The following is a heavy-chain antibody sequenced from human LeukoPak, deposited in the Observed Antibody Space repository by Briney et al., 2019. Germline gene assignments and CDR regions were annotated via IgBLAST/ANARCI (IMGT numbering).Heavy chain of an antibody. D-gene: IGHD5-12*01. Sequence: PGGSLRLSCAASGFTFSSYAMSWVRQAPGKGLEWVSTISDSGDYTYYADSVKGRFTIPRDNSKNTLFLQMNSLRADDTAVYYCAKNSAAGLSGLHWFDPWGQGTLDTLSS. CDR2: ISDSGDYT. CDR3: AKNSAAGLSGLHWFDP. CDR1: GFTFSSYA. V-gene: IGHV3-23*01. J-gene: IGHJ5*02.